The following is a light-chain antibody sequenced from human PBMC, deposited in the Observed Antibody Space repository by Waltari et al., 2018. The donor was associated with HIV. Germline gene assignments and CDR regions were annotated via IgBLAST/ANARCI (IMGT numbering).Light chain of an antibody. CDR1: TSDVGAYNY. CDR2: EVF. V-gene: IGLV2-8*01. Sequence: QSALTQPPSASGSPGQSVTISCTGKTSDVGAYNYVSWYQQHPGKAPKLMIYEVFKRPSGVPERFAGSKSGNTASRTVSGLQAEDEADYYCTSYAGRNTLVFGGGTKLTVL. J-gene: IGLJ2*01. CDR3: TSYAGRNTLV.